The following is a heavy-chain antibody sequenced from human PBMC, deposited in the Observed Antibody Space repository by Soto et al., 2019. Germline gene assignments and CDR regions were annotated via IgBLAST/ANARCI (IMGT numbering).Heavy chain of an antibody. CDR1: GFTFSSYW. Sequence: GGSLRVSCAASGFTFSSYWMHWVRQAPGKGLVWVSRINSDGSSTSYADSVKGRFTISRDNAKNTLYLQMNSLRAEDTAVYYCAKGHDYGANFDYWGQGTLVSVSS. J-gene: IGHJ4*02. V-gene: IGHV3-74*01. CDR3: AKGHDYGANFDY. CDR2: INSDGSST. D-gene: IGHD4-17*01.